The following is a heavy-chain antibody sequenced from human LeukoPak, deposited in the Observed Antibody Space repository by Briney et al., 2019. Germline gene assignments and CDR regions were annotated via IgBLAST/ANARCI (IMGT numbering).Heavy chain of an antibody. CDR2: IKQDGSEK. V-gene: IGHV3-7*01. D-gene: IGHD3-22*01. CDR3: ASSTYYYDSSGYYYNY. J-gene: IGHJ4*02. CDR1: GFTFSSYW. Sequence: GGSLRLSCAASGFTFSSYWMSWVRQALGKGLEWVANIKQDGSEKYYVDSVKGRFTISRDNAKNSLYLQMNSLRAEDTAVYYCASSTYYYDSSGYYYNYWGQGTLVTVSS.